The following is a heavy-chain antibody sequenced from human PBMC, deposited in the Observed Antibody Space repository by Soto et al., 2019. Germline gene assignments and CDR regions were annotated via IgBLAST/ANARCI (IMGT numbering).Heavy chain of an antibody. Sequence: PPQTRSLTRSVSAGSTSTYCWSWIRQPPGKGLEWIGYIYYSGSTNYNPSLKSRVTISVDTSKNQFSLKLSSVTAADTAAYYCARRYGPGFDYWGQGTLVTVS. D-gene: IGHD4-17*01. V-gene: IGHV4-59*08. CDR2: IYYSGST. CDR3: ARRYGPGFDY. J-gene: IGHJ4*02. CDR1: AGSTSTYC.